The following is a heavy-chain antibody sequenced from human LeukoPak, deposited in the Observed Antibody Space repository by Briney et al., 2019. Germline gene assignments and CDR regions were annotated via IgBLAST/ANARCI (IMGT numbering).Heavy chain of an antibody. Sequence: PGGSLRLSCAASGFTFSSYSMNWVRQAPGKGLEWVSSISSSSSYIYYADSVKGRFTISRGNAKNSLYLQMNSLRAEDTAVYYCARGCSGGSCYERVPMRFDPWGQGTLVTVSS. CDR1: GFTFSSYS. D-gene: IGHD2-15*01. CDR2: ISSSSSYI. J-gene: IGHJ5*02. CDR3: ARGCSGGSCYERVPMRFDP. V-gene: IGHV3-21*01.